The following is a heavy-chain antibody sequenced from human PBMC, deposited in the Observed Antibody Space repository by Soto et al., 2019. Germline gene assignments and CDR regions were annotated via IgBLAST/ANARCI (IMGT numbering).Heavy chain of an antibody. CDR1: GFTFSSYG. Sequence: QVQLVESGGGVVQPGRSLRLSCAASGFTFSSYGMHWVRQAPGKGLEWVAVIWYDGSNTYYADSVKGRFTISRDNSKNTLYLKMNSRRAGDRVVYYGAGEFRERAGAGIGDYWGQGTLVAVSS. D-gene: IGHD2-15*01. J-gene: IGHJ4*02. CDR3: AGEFRERAGAGIGDY. CDR2: IWYDGSNT. V-gene: IGHV3-33*01.